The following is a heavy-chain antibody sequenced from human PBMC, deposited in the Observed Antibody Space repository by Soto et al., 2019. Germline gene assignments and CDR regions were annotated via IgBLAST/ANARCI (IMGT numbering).Heavy chain of an antibody. CDR1: GGTFSSYA. D-gene: IGHD1-26*01. J-gene: IGHJ4*02. V-gene: IGHV1-69*01. CDR3: ARDSLGGGSYSCGY. CDR2: IIPIFGTA. Sequence: QVQLVQSGAEVKKPGSSVMVSCKASGGTFSSYAISWVRQAPGQGLEWMGGIIPIFGTANYAQKFQGRVTITADESTSTAYMELSSLRSEDTALYYCARDSLGGGSYSCGYWGQGTLVTVSS.